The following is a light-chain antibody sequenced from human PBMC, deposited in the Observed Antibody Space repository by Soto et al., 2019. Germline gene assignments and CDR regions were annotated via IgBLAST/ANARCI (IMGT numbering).Light chain of an antibody. CDR3: MQGTHWPKT. J-gene: IGKJ1*01. V-gene: IGKV2-30*02. CDR2: DVS. Sequence: DVVMTQSPLSLPVSLGQPASISCRSSQGLVHGDGNTSLNWFQQRPGQSPRRLIYDVSNRDSGVPDRFSGSGSGTEFTLKISRVEAEDVGVYFCMQGTHWPKTFGQGTKVEIK. CDR1: QGLVHGDGNTS.